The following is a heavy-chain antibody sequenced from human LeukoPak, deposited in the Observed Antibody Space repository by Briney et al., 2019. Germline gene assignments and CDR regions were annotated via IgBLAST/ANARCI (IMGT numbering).Heavy chain of an antibody. J-gene: IGHJ3*02. V-gene: IGHV3-30*02. Sequence: GGSLRLSCAASSFTFITYGMHWLRQAPGKGLEWVAFIRYDGTNKYYADSVKGRFTISRDSSKNSLYLQMNSLRAEDTAVYYCASTYVVVTAVHDAFHIWGQGAMVTVSS. CDR3: ASTYVVVTAVHDAFHI. CDR2: IRYDGTNK. D-gene: IGHD2-21*02. CDR1: SFTFITYG.